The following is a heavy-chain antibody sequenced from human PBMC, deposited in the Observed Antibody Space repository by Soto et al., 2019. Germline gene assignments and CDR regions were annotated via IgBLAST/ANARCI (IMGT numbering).Heavy chain of an antibody. V-gene: IGHV3-23*01. CDR1: GFTFSTYA. Sequence: EVQLLESGGDLVQPGGSLRLSCAASGFTFSTYAMTWVRQAPGKGLEWVASISASGAGTYHADSVKGRFTISRDNSKNTLYLQMNSLRAEDTAIYYCAALRPVGGTGYWGQETLVSVSS. CDR3: AALRPVGGTGY. D-gene: IGHD1-7*01. J-gene: IGHJ4*02. CDR2: ISASGAGT.